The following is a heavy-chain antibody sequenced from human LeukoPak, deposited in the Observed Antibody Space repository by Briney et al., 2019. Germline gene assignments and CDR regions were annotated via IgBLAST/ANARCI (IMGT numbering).Heavy chain of an antibody. V-gene: IGHV4-59*01. J-gene: IGHJ4*02. CDR2: IYYSGST. D-gene: IGHD3-22*01. CDR3: ARVTGYMIEDYFDY. CDR1: GGSFSGYY. Sequence: PSETLSLTCAVYGGSFSGYYWGWIRQPPGKGLEWIGYIYYSGSTNYNPSLKSRVTISVKTSKNQFSLKLSSVTAADTAVYYCARVTGYMIEDYFDYWGQGTLVTVSS.